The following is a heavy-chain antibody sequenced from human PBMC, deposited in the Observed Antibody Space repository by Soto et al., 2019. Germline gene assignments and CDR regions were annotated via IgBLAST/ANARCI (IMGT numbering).Heavy chain of an antibody. V-gene: IGHV1-69*06. D-gene: IGHD2-21*01. CDR2: IVPVFGST. CDR3: AQGPTRGDFILTWFGP. J-gene: IGHJ5*02. Sequence: QVQLVQSGNEVKKPGSSVKVSCKASGGTFTTNGIIWVRQAPGQGLEWMGGIVPVFGSTKYAQKFQRRLTITADRSTTTAYMALRSLKSEDTGTYYCAQGPTRGDFILTWFGPWGQGTLVTVPS. CDR1: GGTFTTNG.